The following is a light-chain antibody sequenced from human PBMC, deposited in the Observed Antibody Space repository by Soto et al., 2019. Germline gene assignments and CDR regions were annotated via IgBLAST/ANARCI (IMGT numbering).Light chain of an antibody. CDR2: VVS. Sequence: DIQMTQSPSTLSASVGDRVTITCRASQSISIGLAWYQQKPGKAPQLLIYVVSSLESGVPSRFSCSGSGTEFNLTISSLQPDDFATYYCQQYNSYPYTFGQGTTLEIK. J-gene: IGKJ2*01. CDR1: QSISIG. CDR3: QQYNSYPYT. V-gene: IGKV1-5*01.